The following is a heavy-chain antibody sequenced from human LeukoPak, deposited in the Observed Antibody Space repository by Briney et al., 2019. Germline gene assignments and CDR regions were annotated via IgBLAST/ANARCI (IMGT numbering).Heavy chain of an antibody. CDR2: INYSGST. D-gene: IGHD3-22*01. CDR3: ARLVEKSGYSAFDI. J-gene: IGHJ3*02. Sequence: SETLSLTCAVYGGSFSGYYWSWIRQPPGKGLEWIGEINYSGSTNYNPSLKSRVTISVDTSKNQFSLKLSSVTAADTAVYYCARLVEKSGYSAFDIWGQGTMVTVSS. V-gene: IGHV4-34*01. CDR1: GGSFSGYY.